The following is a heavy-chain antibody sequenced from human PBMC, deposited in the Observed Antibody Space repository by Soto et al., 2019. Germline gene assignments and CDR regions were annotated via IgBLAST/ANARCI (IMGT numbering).Heavy chain of an antibody. CDR3: AADGGYCSSTSCYMSYYYGMDV. J-gene: IGHJ6*02. D-gene: IGHD2-2*02. Sequence: VKVSCKASGFTFTSSAVQWVRQARGQRLEWIGWIVVGSGNTNYAQKFQERVTITRDMSTSTAYMELSSLRSEDTAVYYCAADGGYCSSTSCYMSYYYGMDVWGQGTTVTVSS. CDR1: GFTFTSSA. CDR2: IVVGSGNT. V-gene: IGHV1-58*01.